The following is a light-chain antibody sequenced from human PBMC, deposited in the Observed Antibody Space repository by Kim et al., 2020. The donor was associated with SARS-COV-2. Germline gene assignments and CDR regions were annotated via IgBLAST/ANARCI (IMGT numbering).Light chain of an antibody. CDR3: QQYRSYPWT. Sequence: AFVGDRVTITCRASRSIGGLLAWYQQKPGKAPKLLIYEASTLKSGVPSRFSGSGSETDFTLTTSSLQPDDFATYYCQQYRSYPWTFGQGTKVEIK. J-gene: IGKJ1*01. CDR1: RSIGGL. V-gene: IGKV1-5*03. CDR2: EAS.